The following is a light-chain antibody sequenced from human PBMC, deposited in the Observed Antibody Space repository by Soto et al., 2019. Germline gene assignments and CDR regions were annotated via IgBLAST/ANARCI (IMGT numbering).Light chain of an antibody. CDR2: GAS. CDR1: QIVDYGY. J-gene: IGKJ1*01. CDR3: QQYGSAPTWV. Sequence: EVVLTQSPGTLSLSPGDRATLSCRASQIVDYGYLAWYQQRPGQAPRLLIYGASYRATGIPDRFSGSGSGTDFTLTISRLEPEDFAVYYCQQYGSAPTWVFGQGSK. V-gene: IGKV3-20*01.